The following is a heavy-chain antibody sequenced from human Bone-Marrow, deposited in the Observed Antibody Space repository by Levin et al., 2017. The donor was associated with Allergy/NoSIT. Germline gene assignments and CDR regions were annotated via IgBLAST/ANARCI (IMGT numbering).Heavy chain of an antibody. CDR1: GFTLSSYS. Sequence: GGSLRLSCAASGFTLSSYSMNWLRQAPGKGLEWLSYISSSSSPIYYADSVKGRFTISRDNAKSSLYLQMNNLRVEDTAVYYCARDAYSPYWYFDLWGRGTPVTVSS. J-gene: IGHJ2*01. V-gene: IGHV3-48*01. CDR2: ISSSSSPI. CDR3: ARDAYSPYWYFDL. D-gene: IGHD5-18*01.